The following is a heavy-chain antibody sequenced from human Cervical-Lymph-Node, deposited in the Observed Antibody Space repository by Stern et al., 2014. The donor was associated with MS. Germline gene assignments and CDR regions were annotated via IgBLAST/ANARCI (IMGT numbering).Heavy chain of an antibody. CDR3: ARHQAGIAAN. CDR1: GGSLITLD. J-gene: IGHJ4*02. D-gene: IGHD6-13*01. V-gene: IGHV1-69*01. CDR2: IKPLFGTA. Sequence: VQLVESGAEVKRPESSVKVSCKASGGSLITLDISWVRQAPGQGLEWVGEIKPLFGTANYAQKFKGRVTITADESTSTVYMELSSLKSEDTAIYFCARHQAGIAANWGQGTLVTVTS.